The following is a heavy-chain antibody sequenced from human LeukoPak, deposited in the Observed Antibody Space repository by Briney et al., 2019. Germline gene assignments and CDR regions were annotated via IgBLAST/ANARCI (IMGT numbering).Heavy chain of an antibody. CDR1: GFTFVGNA. Sequence: GGSLRLSCAASGFTFVGNAVTWVRQAPGKGLEWVSAISGSGGSTYYADSVKGRFTISRDNSKNTLYLQMNSLRAEDTAVYYCAKGDSVVPAATDGYFDYWGQGTLVTVSS. CDR2: ISGSGGST. D-gene: IGHD2-2*01. CDR3: AKGDSVVPAATDGYFDY. V-gene: IGHV3-23*01. J-gene: IGHJ4*02.